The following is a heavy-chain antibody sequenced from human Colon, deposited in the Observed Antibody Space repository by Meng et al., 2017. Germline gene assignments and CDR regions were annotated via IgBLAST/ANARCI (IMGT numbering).Heavy chain of an antibody. J-gene: IGHJ4*02. Sequence: HVQLQESGPGLVQPSETLSLLCTISGGSIDSAAYYWNWIRQSPGKGLEWLGYIHSSGNTYYTPSLKSRLTMSLDTSKNQFSLRLTSVTAADTAVYYCARNPVIPDARTFDFWGQGALVTVSS. CDR3: ARNPVIPDARTFDF. CDR2: IHSSGNT. V-gene: IGHV4-30-4*01. CDR1: GGSIDSAAYY. D-gene: IGHD2-2*01.